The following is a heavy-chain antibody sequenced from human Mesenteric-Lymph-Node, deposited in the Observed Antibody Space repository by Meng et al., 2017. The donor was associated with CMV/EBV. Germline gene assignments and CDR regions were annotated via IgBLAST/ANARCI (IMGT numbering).Heavy chain of an antibody. D-gene: IGHD2/OR15-2a*01. CDR1: GYTFTDFY. J-gene: IGHJ5*02. CDR3: ARDNVNPEGFDP. V-gene: IGHV1-2*06. CDR2: INPNSGVS. Sequence: QVQLVQSRAEVGKPGASAMVSCKASGYTFTDFYIHWVRQAPGQGLDWMGRINPNSGVSNSAQNFQGRVTMTRDTSISTAYMELGRLTSDDTAVYYCARDNVNPEGFDPWGQGTLVTVSS.